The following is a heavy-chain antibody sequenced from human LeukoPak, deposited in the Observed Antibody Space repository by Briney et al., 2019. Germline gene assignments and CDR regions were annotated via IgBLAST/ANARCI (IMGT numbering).Heavy chain of an antibody. D-gene: IGHD3-3*01. CDR2: ISGSGGRT. Sequence: GGSLRLSCAASGFTFSNYVMSWVRQAPGRGLEWVSVISGSGGRTYNADSVKGRFTISRDNSKNTLYLQMSSLRAEDTAVYYCAKSQSPFFGAPYYYYMDVWGKGTTVTVSS. J-gene: IGHJ6*03. CDR1: GFTFSNYV. CDR3: AKSQSPFFGAPYYYYMDV. V-gene: IGHV3-23*01.